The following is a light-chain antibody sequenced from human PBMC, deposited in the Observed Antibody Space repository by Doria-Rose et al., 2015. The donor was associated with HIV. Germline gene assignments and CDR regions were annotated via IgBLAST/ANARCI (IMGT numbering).Light chain of an antibody. Sequence: QSVVTQEPSVSGAPGQRVTISCTGSSSNTGAGYDVHWYQQLPGTAPKVLIYGDYNRPSGVPDRFSGSRSGTSASLAITGLRAEDEADYYCRSYDSSLSAWVFGGGTKLTVL. CDR1: SSNTGAGYD. CDR3: RSYDSSLSAWV. V-gene: IGLV1-40*01. CDR2: GDY. J-gene: IGLJ3*02.